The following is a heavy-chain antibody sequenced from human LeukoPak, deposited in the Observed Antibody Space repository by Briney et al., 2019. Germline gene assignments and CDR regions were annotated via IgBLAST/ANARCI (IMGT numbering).Heavy chain of an antibody. V-gene: IGHV3-64*04. D-gene: IGHD6-19*01. CDR3: ASAVRDLGIAVAGTDY. Sequence: GGSLRLSCSASGFTFTGYAMHWVRQAPGKGLEHVSGISSNGGSTYYADSVKGRFTISRDNAKNSLYLQMNSLRAEDTAVYYCASAVRDLGIAVAGTDYWGQGTLVTVSS. J-gene: IGHJ4*02. CDR2: ISSNGGST. CDR1: GFTFTGYA.